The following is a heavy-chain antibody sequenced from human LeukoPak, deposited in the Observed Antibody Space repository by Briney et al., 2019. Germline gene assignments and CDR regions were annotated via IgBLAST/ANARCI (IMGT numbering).Heavy chain of an antibody. D-gene: IGHD4-11*01. V-gene: IGHV4-59*08. J-gene: IGHJ4*02. CDR1: GGSISSYY. CDR2: IYYSGST. Sequence: KASETLSLTCTVSGGSISSYYWSWIRQPPGKGLEWIGYIYYSGSTNYNPSLKSRVTISVDMSKNQFSLKLSSVTAADTAVYYCARAADYSNSGDYWGQGTLVTVSS. CDR3: ARAADYSNSGDY.